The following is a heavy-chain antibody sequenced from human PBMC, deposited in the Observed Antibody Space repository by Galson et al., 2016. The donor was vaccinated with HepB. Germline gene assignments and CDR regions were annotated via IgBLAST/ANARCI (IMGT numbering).Heavy chain of an antibody. Sequence: SVKVSCKASGYTFISYDMNWVRQASGQGLEWMGRMNPNSGNTDYAQKFQGRVTMTRSASISTAYMELSGLTSDDTAVYFCARGPYSRISGVAKGVRLMDVWGQGTTVIVSS. V-gene: IGHV1-8*01. CDR3: ARGPYSRISGVAKGVRLMDV. D-gene: IGHD3-3*02. CDR1: GYTFISYD. J-gene: IGHJ6*02. CDR2: MNPNSGNT.